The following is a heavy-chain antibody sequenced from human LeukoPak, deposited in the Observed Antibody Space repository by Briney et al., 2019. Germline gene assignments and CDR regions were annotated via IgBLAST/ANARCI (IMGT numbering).Heavy chain of an antibody. CDR1: GYTFTSYG. CDR3: ARDGDGYNQIDY. J-gene: IGHJ4*02. CDR2: IIPNLGIA. D-gene: IGHD5-24*01. V-gene: IGHV1-69*04. Sequence: ASVKVSCRASGYTFTSYGISWVRQAPGQGLEWMGRIIPNLGIANYAQKFQGRVTITADKSTSTAYMELSSVRSEDTAVYYCARDGDGYNQIDYWGQGTLVTVSS.